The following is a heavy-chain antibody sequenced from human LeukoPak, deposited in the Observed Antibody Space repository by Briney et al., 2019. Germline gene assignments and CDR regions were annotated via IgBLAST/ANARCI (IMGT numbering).Heavy chain of an antibody. CDR3: GRFGYEAAIGD. Sequence: GGSLRLSCAASGFTFSTYWMTWVRQAPGEGLEWVANIEPPGSETYYADTVKGRFSIFRDNANDLLYLQMNTLGAEDTALYYCGRFGYEAAIGDWGRGTLVAVSS. D-gene: IGHD5-18*01. V-gene: IGHV3-7*01. J-gene: IGHJ4*02. CDR1: GFTFSTYW. CDR2: IEPPGSET.